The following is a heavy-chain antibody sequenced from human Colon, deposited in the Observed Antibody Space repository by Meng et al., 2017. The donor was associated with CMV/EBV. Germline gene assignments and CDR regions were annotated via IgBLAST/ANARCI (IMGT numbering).Heavy chain of an antibody. CDR2: IKEDGSEQ. D-gene: IGHD3-10*01. V-gene: IGHV3-7*01. Sequence: GGSLRLSCVASGFSFSNFWMSWVRQAPGKGLEWVANIKEDGSEQFYADSVKGRFTISRDNVKNSLYLQMNSLRAGDTALYYCGKNRVESWGQGTLVTVSS. CDR3: GKNRVES. J-gene: IGHJ4*02. CDR1: GFSFSNFW.